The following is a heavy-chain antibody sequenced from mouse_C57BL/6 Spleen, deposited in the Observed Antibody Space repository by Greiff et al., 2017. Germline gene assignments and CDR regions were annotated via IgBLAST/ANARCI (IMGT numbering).Heavy chain of an antibody. CDR3: AVFYFPYWYFDV. CDR1: GFNIKNTY. Sequence: VHVKQSVAKLVRPGASVKLSCTASGFNIKNTYMHWVKQRPEQGLEWIGRIDPANGNTKYAPKFQGKATITADTSSNTAYLQLSSLTSEDTAIYYCAVFYFPYWYFDVWGTGTTVTVSS. J-gene: IGHJ1*03. CDR2: IDPANGNT. V-gene: IGHV14-3*01. D-gene: IGHD1-1*01.